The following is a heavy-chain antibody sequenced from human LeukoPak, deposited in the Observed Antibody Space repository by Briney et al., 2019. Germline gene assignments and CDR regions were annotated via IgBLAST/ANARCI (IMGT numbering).Heavy chain of an antibody. CDR1: GGSISSGSYY. J-gene: IGHJ4*02. CDR3: ARSASGWSQGDY. D-gene: IGHD6-19*01. Sequence: SQTLSLTCTVSGGSISSGSYYWSWIRQPAGKGLEWIGRIYTSGSTNYNPSLKSRVTISVDTSKNQFSLKLSSVTAADTAVYYCARSASGWSQGDYWGQGTLVTVSS. V-gene: IGHV4-61*02. CDR2: IYTSGST.